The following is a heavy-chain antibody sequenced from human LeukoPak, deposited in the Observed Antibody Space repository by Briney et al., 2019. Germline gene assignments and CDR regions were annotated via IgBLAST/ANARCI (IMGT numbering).Heavy chain of an antibody. V-gene: IGHV4-4*07. CDR3: ARANHDGSDY. CDR1: GGSISSYY. D-gene: IGHD3-22*01. CDR2: IYTGGTT. Sequence: SETLSLTCTVSGGSISSYYWSWIRQPAGKGLEWIGRIYTGGTTNYNPSLKSRITMSVDTSKNQFSLKMRSVTAADTAVYYCARANHDGSDYWGQGTLVTVSS. J-gene: IGHJ4*02.